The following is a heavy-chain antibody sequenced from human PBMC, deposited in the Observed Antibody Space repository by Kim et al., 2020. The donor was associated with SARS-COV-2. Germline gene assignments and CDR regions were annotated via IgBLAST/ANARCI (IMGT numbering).Heavy chain of an antibody. CDR2: IYTDGST. V-gene: IGHV4-59*10. J-gene: IGHJ5*02. CDR3: ARFALGYCSSTSCIFGFDP. Sequence: EGMGRIYTDGSTNSNPSLKSRVTMSVDTSKNQFSLKLSAVAAADTAVYYCARFALGYCSSTSCIFGFDPWGQGTLVTVSS. D-gene: IGHD2-2*01.